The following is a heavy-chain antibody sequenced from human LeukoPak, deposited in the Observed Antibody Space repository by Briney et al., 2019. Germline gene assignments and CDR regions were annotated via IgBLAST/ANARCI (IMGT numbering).Heavy chain of an antibody. V-gene: IGHV3-11*01. CDR1: GFTFSDYY. J-gene: IGHJ6*02. D-gene: IGHD3-10*01. CDR2: ISSSGSTL. Sequence: AGGSLRLSCAASGFTFSDYYMSWIRQAPGKGLEWVSYISSSGSTLYYADSVKGRFTISRDNAKNSLYLQMNSLRAEDTAVYYCARDRMVRGVIYYYYYGMDVWGQGTTVTVSS. CDR3: ARDRMVRGVIYYYYYGMDV.